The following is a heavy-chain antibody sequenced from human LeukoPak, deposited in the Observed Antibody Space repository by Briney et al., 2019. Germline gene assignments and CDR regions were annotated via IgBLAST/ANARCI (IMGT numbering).Heavy chain of an antibody. CDR3: ARDLTTVTTLPAFDL. J-gene: IGHJ2*01. CDR2: IYTSGST. Sequence: PSETLSLTCTVSGGSISSYYWSWIRQPAGKGLEWIGRIYTSGSTNYNPSLKSRVTMSVDTSKNQFSLKLSSVTAADTAVYSCARDLTTVTTLPAFDLWGRGTLVTVSS. D-gene: IGHD4-4*01. V-gene: IGHV4-4*07. CDR1: GGSISSYY.